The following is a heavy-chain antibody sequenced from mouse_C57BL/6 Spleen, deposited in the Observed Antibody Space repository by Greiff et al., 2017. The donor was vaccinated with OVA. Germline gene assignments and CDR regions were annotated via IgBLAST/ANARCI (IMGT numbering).Heavy chain of an antibody. CDR3: ARGAYYSNPLDY. CDR1: GYTFTSYW. D-gene: IGHD2-5*01. V-gene: IGHV1-69*01. J-gene: IGHJ4*01. CDR2: IDPSDSYT. Sequence: VKLQQPGAELVMPGASVKLSCKASGYTFTSYWMHWVKQRPGQGLEWIGEIDPSDSYTNYNQKFKGKSTLTVDKSSSTAYMQLSSLTSEDSAVYYCARGAYYSNPLDYWGQGTSVTVSS.